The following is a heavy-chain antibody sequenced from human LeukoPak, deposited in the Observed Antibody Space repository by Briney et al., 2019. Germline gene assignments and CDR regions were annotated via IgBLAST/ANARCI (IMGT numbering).Heavy chain of an antibody. Sequence: SQTLSLTCAISGDSVSSNSAAWNWIRQSPSRGLEWLGRTYYRSKWYNDYAVSVKSRITINPDTSKNQFSLQLNSVTPEDTAVYYCARGSGYSSSWYPNYFDYWRQGTLVTVSS. CDR1: GDSVSSNSAA. J-gene: IGHJ4*02. D-gene: IGHD6-13*01. V-gene: IGHV6-1*01. CDR3: ARGSGYSSSWYPNYFDY. CDR2: TYYRSKWYN.